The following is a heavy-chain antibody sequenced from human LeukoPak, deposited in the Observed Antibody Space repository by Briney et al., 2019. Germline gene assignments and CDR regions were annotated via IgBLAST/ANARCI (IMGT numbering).Heavy chain of an antibody. J-gene: IGHJ2*01. V-gene: IGHV4-38-2*02. Sequence: SETLSLTCTVSGYSISSGYYWGWIRQPPGKGLERIGSIYHSGSTYYNPSLKSRVTISVDTSKNQFSLKLSSVTAADTAVYYCARRTTISNWYFDLWGRGTLVTVSS. CDR3: ARRTTISNWYFDL. CDR1: GYSISSGYY. D-gene: IGHD3-3*01. CDR2: IYHSGST.